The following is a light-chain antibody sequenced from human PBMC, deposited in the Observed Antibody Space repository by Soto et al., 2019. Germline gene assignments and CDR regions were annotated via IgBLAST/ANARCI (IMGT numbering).Light chain of an antibody. CDR1: SSDVGSYKY. J-gene: IGLJ1*01. CDR3: ISYTSSSLYV. CDR2: EVS. V-gene: IGLV2-14*01. Sequence: SLLTQPASVCGSPGQSITISCAGTSSDVGSYKYVSWYQHYPGKAPKLIIYEVSNRPSGVSDRFSGSKSGNTASLTISGLQAEDEADYYCISYTSSSLYVFGTGTKVTVL.